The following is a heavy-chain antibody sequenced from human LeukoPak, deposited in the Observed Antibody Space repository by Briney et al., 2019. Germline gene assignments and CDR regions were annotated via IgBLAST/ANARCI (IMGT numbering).Heavy chain of an antibody. CDR2: ISAYNGNT. CDR3: ARGGHRRYYYTSGSAFDP. CDR1: GYTFTNYG. D-gene: IGHD3-10*01. Sequence: ASVKVSCKASGYTFTNYGISWVRQAPGQGLEWMGWISAYNGNTHYAQNLQGRVTMTADTSTSTAYMELKSLRSDDTAVYYCARGGHRRYYYTSGSAFDPWGQGTLVTVSS. V-gene: IGHV1-18*01. J-gene: IGHJ5*02.